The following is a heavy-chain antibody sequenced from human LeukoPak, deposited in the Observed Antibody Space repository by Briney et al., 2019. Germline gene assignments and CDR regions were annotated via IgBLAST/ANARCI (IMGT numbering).Heavy chain of an antibody. CDR1: GYTFTSYD. Sequence: ASVKVSCKASGYTFTSYDINWARQATGQGLEWMGWMNPNSGNTGYAQKFQGRVTMTRNTSISTAYMELSSLRSEDTAVYYCARVTSSGYYRDFDYWGQGTLVTVSS. CDR2: MNPNSGNT. CDR3: ARVTSSGYYRDFDY. J-gene: IGHJ4*02. D-gene: IGHD3-22*01. V-gene: IGHV1-8*01.